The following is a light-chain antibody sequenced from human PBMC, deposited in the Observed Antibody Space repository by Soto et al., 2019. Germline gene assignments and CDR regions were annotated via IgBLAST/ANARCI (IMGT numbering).Light chain of an antibody. V-gene: IGKV3-20*01. CDR2: AAS. CDR3: QQYGNSPPIYS. CDR1: QSVSSNS. Sequence: EIVLTQSPGTLSLSPGERATLSCRASQSVSSNSLVWYQQKPGQAPRLLIYAASSRATGIPDRFSGSGSVTDFTLTVSRLEPEDFAVYYCQQYGNSPPIYSFGQGTKLETK. J-gene: IGKJ2*01.